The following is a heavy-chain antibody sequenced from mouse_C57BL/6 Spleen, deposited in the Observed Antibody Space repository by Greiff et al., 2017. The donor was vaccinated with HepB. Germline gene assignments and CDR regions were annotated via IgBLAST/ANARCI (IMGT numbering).Heavy chain of an antibody. CDR2: ISDGGSYT. D-gene: IGHD2-1*01. J-gene: IGHJ2*01. Sequence: EVQGVESGGGLVKPGGSLKLSCAASGFTFSSYAMSWVRQTPEKRLEWVATISDGGSYTYYPDNVKGRFTISRDNAKNNLYLQMSHLKSEDTAMYYCARSLIYYGNNYFDYWGQGTTLTVSS. CDR3: ARSLIYYGNNYFDY. V-gene: IGHV5-4*01. CDR1: GFTFSSYA.